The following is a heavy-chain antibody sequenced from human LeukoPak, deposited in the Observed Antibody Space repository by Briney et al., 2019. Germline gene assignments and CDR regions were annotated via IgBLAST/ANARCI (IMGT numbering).Heavy chain of an antibody. J-gene: IGHJ6*03. D-gene: IGHD2-15*01. CDR1: GGSISSYY. Sequence: PSETLSLTCTVSGGSISSYYWSWIRQPAGKGLEWIGRIYTSGSTNYNPSLTSRVTMSVDTSKNQFSLKLSSVTAADTAVYYCAGTKGYCSGGSCPSRRGNYYYYYMDVWGKGTTVTVSS. CDR2: IYTSGST. V-gene: IGHV4-4*07. CDR3: AGTKGYCSGGSCPSRRGNYYYYYMDV.